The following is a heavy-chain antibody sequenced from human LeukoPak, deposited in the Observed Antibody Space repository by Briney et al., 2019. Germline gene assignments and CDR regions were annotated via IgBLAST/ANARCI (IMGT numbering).Heavy chain of an antibody. Sequence: SETLSLTCTVSGGSISTHYWNWIRQPPGKGLEWIGYIYYSGSTNYNPSLKSRVTISVDTSKNQFSLKLSSVTAADTAVYYCARVPDSSGWYYFDYWGQGTLVTVSS. J-gene: IGHJ4*02. CDR2: IYYSGST. D-gene: IGHD6-19*01. CDR3: ARVPDSSGWYYFDY. CDR1: GGSISTHY. V-gene: IGHV4-59*11.